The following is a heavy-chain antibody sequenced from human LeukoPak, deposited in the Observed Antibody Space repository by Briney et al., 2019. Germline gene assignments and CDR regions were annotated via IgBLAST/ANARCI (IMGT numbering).Heavy chain of an antibody. CDR2: IYYSGST. CDR3: ARLVGVATNSNWFDP. CDR1: GGSISSYY. V-gene: IGHV4-59*08. Sequence: SETLSLTCTVSGGSISSYYWSWIRQPPGKGLEWIGYIYYSGSTNYNPSLKSRVAISVDTSKNQFSLKLSSVTAADTAVYYCARLVGVATNSNWFDPWGQGTLVTVSS. J-gene: IGHJ5*02. D-gene: IGHD5-12*01.